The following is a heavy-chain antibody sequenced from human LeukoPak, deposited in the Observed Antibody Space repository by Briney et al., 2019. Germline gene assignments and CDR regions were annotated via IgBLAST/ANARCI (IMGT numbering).Heavy chain of an antibody. CDR2: IYHSGST. CDR1: GGSISSGGYY. D-gene: IGHD1-26*01. V-gene: IGHV4-30-2*01. CDR3: ARVHGLFGSDY. J-gene: IGHJ4*02. Sequence: SETLSLTCTVSGGSISSGGYYWSWIRQPPGKGLEWIGYIYHSGSTYYNPSLKSRVTISVDRSKNQFSLKLSSVTAADTAVYYCARVHGLFGSDYWGQGTLVTVSS.